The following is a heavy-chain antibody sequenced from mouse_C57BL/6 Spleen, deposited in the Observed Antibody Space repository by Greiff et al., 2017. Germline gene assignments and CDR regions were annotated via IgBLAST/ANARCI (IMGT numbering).Heavy chain of an antibody. Sequence: EVQLVESGGGLVQPKGSLTLSCAASGFSFNTYALNWVRQASGKGLEWVARIRSQSNNYATYYADSVKDSFTISKDDSESMLYLQMNNLKTEDTAMYYCRRIHWDWYFDVWGTGTTVTVSS. CDR1: GFSFNTYA. D-gene: IGHD4-1*01. CDR3: RRIHWDWYFDV. CDR2: IRSQSNNYAT. J-gene: IGHJ1*03. V-gene: IGHV10-1*01.